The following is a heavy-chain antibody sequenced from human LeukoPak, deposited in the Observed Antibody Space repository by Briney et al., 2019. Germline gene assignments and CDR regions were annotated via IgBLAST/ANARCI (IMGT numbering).Heavy chain of an antibody. Sequence: SETLSLTCTVSGYSISSGYYWGWIRQPPGKGLEWIGSIYHSGSTYYNPSLKSRVTISVDTSKNQFSLKLSSVTAADTAVYYCARAGDDCSSTSCYTQQNNWFDPWGQGILVTVSS. CDR2: IYHSGST. CDR1: GYSISSGYY. J-gene: IGHJ5*02. CDR3: ARAGDDCSSTSCYTQQNNWFDP. D-gene: IGHD2-2*02. V-gene: IGHV4-38-2*02.